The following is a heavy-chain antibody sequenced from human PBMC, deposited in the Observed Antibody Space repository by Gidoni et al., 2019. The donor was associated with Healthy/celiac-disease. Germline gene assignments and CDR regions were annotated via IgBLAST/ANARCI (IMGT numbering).Heavy chain of an antibody. CDR3: AREVPIVGATNWFDP. Sequence: QVQLQESGPGLVKPSQTLSLTCTVSGGSISRGSYYWSWIRQPAGKGLEWIGRIYTSGRTNYNPSHKSRVNMSVDTSKNQFSLKLSSVTAADTAVYYCAREVPIVGATNWFDPWGQGTLVTVSS. V-gene: IGHV4-61*02. D-gene: IGHD1-26*01. CDR1: GGSISRGSYY. CDR2: IYTSGRT. J-gene: IGHJ5*02.